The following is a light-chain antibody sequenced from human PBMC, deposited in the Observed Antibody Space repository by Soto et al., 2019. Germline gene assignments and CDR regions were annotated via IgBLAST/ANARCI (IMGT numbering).Light chain of an antibody. V-gene: IGKV3D-15*01. J-gene: IGKJ5*01. CDR2: GIS. CDR3: QQHGHLPIT. Sequence: EIGITRSPATLSVSPGERATLSCRASQSVNSNYLAWYQQKPGQAPRLLIYGISKRATDIPDRFSGSGSGTEFTLTISSLQPEDFPPYYCQQHGHLPITLGQGTRLEI. CDR1: QSVNSN.